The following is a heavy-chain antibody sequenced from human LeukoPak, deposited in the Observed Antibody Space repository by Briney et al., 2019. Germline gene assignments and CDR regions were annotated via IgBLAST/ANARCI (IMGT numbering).Heavy chain of an antibody. CDR3: ARERMYYYDRGVFDY. Sequence: SETLSLTCTVSGGSISSGGYYWSWIRQPAGKGLEWIGRIYISGTTNYNPSLKSRVTISVDTSKNQFSLKLSSVTAADTAVYYCARERMYYYDRGVFDYWGQGTLVTVSS. CDR2: IYISGTT. J-gene: IGHJ4*02. D-gene: IGHD3-10*02. CDR1: GGSISSGGYY. V-gene: IGHV4-61*02.